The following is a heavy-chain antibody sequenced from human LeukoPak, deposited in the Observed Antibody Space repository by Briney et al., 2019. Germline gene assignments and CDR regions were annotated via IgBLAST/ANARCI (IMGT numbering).Heavy chain of an antibody. V-gene: IGHV3-21*01. Sequence: PGGSLRLSCAASGFTFSSYSMNWVRQAPGKGLEWVSSISCSSSYIYYADSVKGRFTISRDNAKNSLYLQMNSLRAEDTAVYYCARLPSLGGYFDYWGQGTLVTVSS. CDR3: ARLPSLGGYFDY. CDR1: GFTFSSYS. CDR2: ISCSSSYI. J-gene: IGHJ4*02. D-gene: IGHD3-16*01.